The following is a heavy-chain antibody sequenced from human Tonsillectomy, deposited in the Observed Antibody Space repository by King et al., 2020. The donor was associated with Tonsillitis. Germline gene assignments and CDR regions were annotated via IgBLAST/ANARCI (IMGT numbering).Heavy chain of an antibody. V-gene: IGHV3-21*01. Sequence: VQLVESGGGLVKPGGSLRLSCAASGFTFSSYSMNWVRQAPGKGLEWVSSISSSSSYIYYADSVKGRFTISRDNAKNSLYLQMNSLRAEDTAVYYCARGGYSIGWDFYYSCPGTLVTVSS. CDR2: ISSSSSYI. J-gene: IGHJ4*01. CDR3: ARGGYSIGWDFYY. CDR1: GFTFSSYS. D-gene: IGHD6-19*01.